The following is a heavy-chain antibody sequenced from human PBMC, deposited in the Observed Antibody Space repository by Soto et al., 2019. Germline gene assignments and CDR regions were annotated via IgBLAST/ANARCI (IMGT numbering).Heavy chain of an antibody. CDR3: ARVYYYYGMDV. Sequence: SETLSLTCAVYGGSFSGYYWSWIRQPPGKGLEWIGEINHSGSTNYNPSLKSRVTISVDTSKNQFSLKLSSVTAADTTVYYCARVYYYYGMDVWGQGTTVTVSS. V-gene: IGHV4-34*01. J-gene: IGHJ6*02. CDR1: GGSFSGYY. CDR2: INHSGST.